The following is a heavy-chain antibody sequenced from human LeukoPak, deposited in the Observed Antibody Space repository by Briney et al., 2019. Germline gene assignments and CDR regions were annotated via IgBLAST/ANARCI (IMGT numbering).Heavy chain of an antibody. CDR3: AKDSTSGYYYDSSGSHYITKPVGDY. D-gene: IGHD3-22*01. CDR2: ISGSGGST. CDR1: GFTFSSYA. J-gene: IGHJ4*02. Sequence: GGSLRLSCAASGFTFSSYAMSWVRQAPGKGLEWVSAISGSGGSTYYADSVKGRFTISRDNSKNTLYLQMNSLRAEDTAVYYCAKDSTSGYYYDSSGSHYITKPVGDYWGQGTLVTVSS. V-gene: IGHV3-23*01.